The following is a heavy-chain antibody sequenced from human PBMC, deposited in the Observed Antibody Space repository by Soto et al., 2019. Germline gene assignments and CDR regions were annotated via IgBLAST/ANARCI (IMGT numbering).Heavy chain of an antibody. Sequence: GGSLRLSCAASGFTFSRYSMNWVRQAPGKGLEWVSSISSTTNYIYYADSMKGRFTVSRDNAKNSVYLDMNSLSAEDAAVYYCARESEDLTSNFDYWGQGTLVTVSS. V-gene: IGHV3-21*01. CDR1: GFTFSRYS. CDR2: ISSTTNYI. CDR3: ARESEDLTSNFDY. J-gene: IGHJ4*02.